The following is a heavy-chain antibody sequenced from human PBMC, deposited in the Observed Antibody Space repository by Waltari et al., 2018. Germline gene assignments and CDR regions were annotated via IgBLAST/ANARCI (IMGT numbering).Heavy chain of an antibody. J-gene: IGHJ1*01. CDR1: GDYISSAYYY. V-gene: IGHV4-30-4*01. D-gene: IGHD2-8*02. CDR2: KYYSGNT. Sequence: QVQLQESGPGLVKTSQILSLTCTVAGDYISSAYYYWLWIRQAPGKGLEWIGYKYYSGNTYYNPSLKSRVIISTDTTKNQFSLKLTSVTAADTAVYYCARDSVYCSGSICSQSFQHWGPGTVVTVSS. CDR3: ARDSVYCSGSICSQSFQH.